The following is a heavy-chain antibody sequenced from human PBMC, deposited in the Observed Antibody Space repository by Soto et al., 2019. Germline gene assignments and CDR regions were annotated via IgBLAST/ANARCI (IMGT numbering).Heavy chain of an antibody. CDR1: GFTFSSYA. CDR2: ISGSGGRT. V-gene: IGHV3-23*01. Sequence: EVQLLESGGGLVQPGGSLRLSCAASGFTFSSYAMNWVRQAPGKGLEWVSVISGSGGRTYYADSVKGRFTISRDNSKNTLHLQMNSLRAEYTPVYCFAQDLGSSAWYPIDCWGEGTLVCDST. CDR3: AQDLGSSAWYPIDC. D-gene: IGHD6-19*01. J-gene: IGHJ4*02.